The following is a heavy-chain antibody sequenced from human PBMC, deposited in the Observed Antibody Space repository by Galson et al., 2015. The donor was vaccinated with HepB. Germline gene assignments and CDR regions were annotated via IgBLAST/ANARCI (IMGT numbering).Heavy chain of an antibody. J-gene: IGHJ4*02. D-gene: IGHD5-24*01. V-gene: IGHV3-53*01. CDR2: IYSGGST. Sequence: SLRLSCAASGFTVSSKYMSWVRQAPGKGLEWVSIIYSGGSTYYADSVKGRFTISRDRAKNTVYLQINSLRAEDTAVYYCAGDGNNYAHFYYWGQGTLVTVSS. CDR1: GFTVSSKY. CDR3: AGDGNNYAHFYY.